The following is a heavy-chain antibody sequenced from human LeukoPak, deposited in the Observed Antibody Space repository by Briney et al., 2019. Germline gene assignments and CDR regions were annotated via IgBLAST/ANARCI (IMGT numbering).Heavy chain of an antibody. J-gene: IGHJ3*02. CDR3: ARGPTPHCSSTSCYWNDAFDI. Sequence: PGGSLRLSCAASGFTLSSYWMSWVRQAPGKGLEWVANIKQEGSKKYYVDSVRGRFTISRDNAKISLYLQMNSLRAEDTAGYYCARGPTPHCSSTSCYWNDAFDIWGQGTMVTVSS. CDR2: IKQEGSKK. D-gene: IGHD2-2*01. V-gene: IGHV3-7*01. CDR1: GFTLSSYW.